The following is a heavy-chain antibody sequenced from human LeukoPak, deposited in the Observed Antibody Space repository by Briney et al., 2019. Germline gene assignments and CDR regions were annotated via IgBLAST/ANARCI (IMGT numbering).Heavy chain of an antibody. CDR2: ISGSGGST. V-gene: IGHV3-23*01. CDR3: AKGRYYYDSSGCTFDY. Sequence: PGGSLRLSCAASGFTFSSYAMSWVRQAPGKGLGWVSAISGSGGSTYYADSVKGRFTISRDNSKNTLYLQMNSLRAEDTAVYYCAKGRYYYDSSGCTFDYWGQGTLVTVSS. D-gene: IGHD3-22*01. J-gene: IGHJ4*02. CDR1: GFTFSSYA.